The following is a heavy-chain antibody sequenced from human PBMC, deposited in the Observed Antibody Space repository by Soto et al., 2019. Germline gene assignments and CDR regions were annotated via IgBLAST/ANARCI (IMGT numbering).Heavy chain of an antibody. V-gene: IGHV3-23*01. Sequence: EVQLLESGGGLVQPGGSLRLSCAASGFTFSSYAMSWVRQAPGKGLEWVSAISGSGGSTYYADSVKGRFTISRDNSKNTLYLQMNSRRAEDTAVYYCANLDGDYEGGYWGQGTLVTVSS. D-gene: IGHD4-17*01. CDR3: ANLDGDYEGGY. CDR2: ISGSGGST. J-gene: IGHJ4*02. CDR1: GFTFSSYA.